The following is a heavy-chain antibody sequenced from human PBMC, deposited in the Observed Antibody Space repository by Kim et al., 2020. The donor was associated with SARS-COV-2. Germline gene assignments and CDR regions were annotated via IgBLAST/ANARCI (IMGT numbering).Heavy chain of an antibody. CDR3: ARVPYGDYVHFDY. V-gene: IGHV4-59*01. Sequence: SETLSLTCTVSGGSISSYYWSWIRQPPGQGLEWIGYIYYSGSTNYNPSLKSRFIISVDTSKNQFSLKLSSVTAADPAVYYCARVPYGDYVHFDYWGQGTLVTVS. D-gene: IGHD4-17*01. CDR2: IYYSGST. J-gene: IGHJ4*02. CDR1: GGSISSYY.